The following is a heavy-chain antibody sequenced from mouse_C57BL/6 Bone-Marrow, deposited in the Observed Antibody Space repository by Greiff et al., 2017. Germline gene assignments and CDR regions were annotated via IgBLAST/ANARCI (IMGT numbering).Heavy chain of an antibody. CDR2: IDPENGDT. CDR1: GFNIKDDY. J-gene: IGHJ3*01. D-gene: IGHD1-1*01. V-gene: IGHV14-4*01. Sequence: EVQLQESGAELVRPGASVKLSCTASGFNIKDDYMHWVKQRPEQGLEWIGWIDPENGDTEYASKFQGKATITADTSSNTAYLQLSSLTSEDTAVYYCTGSQAWFAYWGQGTLVTVS. CDR3: TGSQAWFAY.